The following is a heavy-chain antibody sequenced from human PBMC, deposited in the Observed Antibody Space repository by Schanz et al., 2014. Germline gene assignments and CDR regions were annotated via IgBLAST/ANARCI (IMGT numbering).Heavy chain of an antibody. CDR3: ARGIITMVRGGDVGAFDI. Sequence: QVHLVESGGGVVQPGRSLRLSCAASGFTFSRYGMHWVRQAPGKGLEWVALISYDGSSKNHADSVQGRFTISRDNSKNALYLQMDSLRAEDTAVYYCARGIITMVRGGDVGAFDIWGQGTMGTVSS. CDR2: ISYDGSSK. V-gene: IGHV3-33*08. D-gene: IGHD3-10*01. CDR1: GFTFSRYG. J-gene: IGHJ3*02.